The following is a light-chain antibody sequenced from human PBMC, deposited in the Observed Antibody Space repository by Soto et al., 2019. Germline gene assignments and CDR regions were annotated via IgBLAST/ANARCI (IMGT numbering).Light chain of an antibody. V-gene: IGLV2-14*01. J-gene: IGLJ1*01. CDR2: EVS. Sequence: QSVLTQPASVSGSPGQSITISCTGTSCDVGGYNYVSWYQQHPGKAPKLIIFEVSYRPSGVSNRFSASKSGDTASLTISGLQADDEADYYRCSYTHRRTQCFGSGNKVTVL. CDR3: CSYTHRRTQC. CDR1: SCDVGGYNY.